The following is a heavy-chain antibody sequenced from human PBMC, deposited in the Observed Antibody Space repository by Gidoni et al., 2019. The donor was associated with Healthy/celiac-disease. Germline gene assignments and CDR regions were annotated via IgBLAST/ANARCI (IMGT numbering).Heavy chain of an antibody. V-gene: IGHV1-2*05. Sequence: VQLVQSGAEVKKPGASVKVSCKASGYTFTGYYMHWVRQAPGQGLEGMGRINPNSGGTNYAQKFQGRVTMTRDTSISTAYMELSRLRSDDTVVYYCARGGVSYYYGSGSYPDYWGQGTLVTVSS. CDR2: INPNSGGT. CDR1: GYTFTGYY. CDR3: ARGGVSYYYGSGSYPDY. J-gene: IGHJ4*02. D-gene: IGHD3-10*01.